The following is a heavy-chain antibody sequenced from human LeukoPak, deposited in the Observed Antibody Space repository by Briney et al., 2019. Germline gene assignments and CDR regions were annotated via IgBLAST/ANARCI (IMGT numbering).Heavy chain of an antibody. J-gene: IGHJ4*02. Sequence: GGSLRLSCAASGFTFSNYWMHWVRQAPGKGLEWVSYISSSSSTIYYADSVKGRFTISRDNAKNSLYLQMNSLRDEDTAVYYCASYYSSTHDYWGQGTLVTVSS. D-gene: IGHD6-13*01. CDR1: GFTFSNYW. CDR3: ASYYSSTHDY. V-gene: IGHV3-48*02. CDR2: ISSSSSTI.